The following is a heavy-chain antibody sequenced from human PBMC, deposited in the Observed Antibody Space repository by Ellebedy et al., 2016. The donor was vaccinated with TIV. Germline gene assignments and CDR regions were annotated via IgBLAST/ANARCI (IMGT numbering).Heavy chain of an antibody. Sequence: SETLSLXXTVSNASISDYYWSSIRQVPGKGMEWIGYMYYSGTPKYNPSLKSRVTMSADTSKNQFSLKVHSVTAADSAVYYCARDPSGDYGVWGHGILVTVSS. D-gene: IGHD2-21*02. CDR3: ARDPSGDYGV. J-gene: IGHJ4*01. CDR2: MYYSGTP. CDR1: NASISDYY. V-gene: IGHV4-59*01.